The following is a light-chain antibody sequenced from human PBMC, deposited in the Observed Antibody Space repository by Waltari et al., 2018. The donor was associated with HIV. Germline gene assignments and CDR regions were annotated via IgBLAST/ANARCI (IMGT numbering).Light chain of an antibody. Sequence: QTVVTQEPSFSVSLGGTVTLTCGLNSGSVSTTSFPSWYQQTPGQAPRTLIYSTNIRSSGVPDRFSGSILGNKAALTITGAQADDESDYYCLVHMGHGAWVFGGGTKLTVL. J-gene: IGLJ3*02. V-gene: IGLV8-61*01. CDR1: SGSVSTTSF. CDR3: LVHMGHGAWV. CDR2: STN.